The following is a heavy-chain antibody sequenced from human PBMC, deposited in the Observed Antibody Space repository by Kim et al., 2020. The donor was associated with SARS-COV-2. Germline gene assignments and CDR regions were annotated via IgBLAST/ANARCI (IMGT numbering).Heavy chain of an antibody. CDR2: T. D-gene: IGHD2-15*01. CDR3: ARDREYRLLFDR. Sequence: TTYAGSVKGRFSISRDNAKNTLYLQMYCRRAEDTAVYYCARDREYRLLFDRWGQGTLVTVSS. V-gene: IGHV3-74*01. J-gene: IGHJ5*02.